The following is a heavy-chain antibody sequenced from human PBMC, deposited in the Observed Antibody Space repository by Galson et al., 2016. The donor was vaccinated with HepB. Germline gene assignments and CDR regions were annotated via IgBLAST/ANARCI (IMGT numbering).Heavy chain of an antibody. CDR2: IKSKSDGGTT. Sequence: SLRLSCAASGFTFTNAWMTWVRQAPGKGLEWVGRIKSKSDGGTTDYEAAVKDRFSISRDDSKNILYLQMSSLKTEDTAVYYCATGRWFGESPGFDYWGQGTLVTVSS. CDR3: ATGRWFGESPGFDY. D-gene: IGHD3-10*01. CDR1: GFTFTNAW. J-gene: IGHJ4*02. V-gene: IGHV3-15*01.